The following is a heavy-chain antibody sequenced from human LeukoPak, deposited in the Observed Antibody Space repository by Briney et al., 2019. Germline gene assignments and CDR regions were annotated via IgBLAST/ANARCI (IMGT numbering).Heavy chain of an antibody. CDR3: ARVVHDCSSTSCYTLTNAFDI. D-gene: IGHD2-2*02. CDR2: IIPIFGTA. J-gene: IGHJ3*02. V-gene: IGHV1-69*05. CDR1: GGTFSSYA. Sequence: ASVKVSCKASGGTFSSYAISWVRQAPGQGLEWMGGIIPIFGTANYAQKFQGRVTITTDESTSTAYMELSSLRSEDTAVYYCARVVHDCSSTSCYTLTNAFDIWGQGTMVTVSS.